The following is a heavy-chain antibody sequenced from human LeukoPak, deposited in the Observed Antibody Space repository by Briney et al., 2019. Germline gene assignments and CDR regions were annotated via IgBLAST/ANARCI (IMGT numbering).Heavy chain of an antibody. Sequence: GGSLRLSCAASGFSFSDSTIHWVRQASGTGLEWVARIRSKGNSYATSYAASVKGRFTISRDDSKNTAYLQINSLKTEDSAIYYCTARSDTYDHFDYWGQGTLVTVSS. CDR2: IRSKGNSYAT. D-gene: IGHD5-18*01. V-gene: IGHV3-73*01. CDR1: GFSFSDST. CDR3: TARSDTYDHFDY. J-gene: IGHJ4*02.